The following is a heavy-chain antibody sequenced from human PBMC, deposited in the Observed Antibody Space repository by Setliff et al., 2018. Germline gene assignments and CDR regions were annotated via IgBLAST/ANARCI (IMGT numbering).Heavy chain of an antibody. CDR3: ARADHLVTTTFDY. J-gene: IGHJ4*01. CDR2: INTKTGDP. CDR1: GYSLSNYV. Sequence: ASVKVSCKASGYSLSNYVMNWVRQAPGQGLEWMGWINTKTGDPTYAQGYTGRFAFSLDTSDSATYLDISNLKAEDTATYYCARADHLVTTTFDYGGQGTLVTGSS. V-gene: IGHV7-4-1*02. D-gene: IGHD4-17*01.